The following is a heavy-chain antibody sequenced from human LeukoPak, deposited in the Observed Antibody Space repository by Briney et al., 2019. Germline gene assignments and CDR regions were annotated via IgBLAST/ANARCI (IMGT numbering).Heavy chain of an antibody. D-gene: IGHD3-10*01. CDR3: AGGSYYGSGSRPGYFDH. CDR2: KDNFGNT. V-gene: IGHV3-53*01. J-gene: IGHJ4*02. CDR1: GFPFSNVW. Sequence: GGSLRLSCAASGFPFSNVWMSWVRQAPGKGLEWVSVKDNFGNTYYTDSVKGRFTISRDISKNTVYLQMNTLSAEDTAVYYCAGGSYYGSGSRPGYFDHWGQGTLVTVSS.